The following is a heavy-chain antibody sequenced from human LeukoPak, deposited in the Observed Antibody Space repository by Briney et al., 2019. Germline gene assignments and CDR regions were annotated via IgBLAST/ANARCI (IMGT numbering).Heavy chain of an antibody. Sequence: GGSLRLSCAASGFTFSSFEMNWVRQAPGKGLEWVSYISSSGTTIYYADSVNGRFTISRDNAKNSLFLQMNSLRAEDTAVYYCAREVRVTTVLDYWGQGTQVTVFS. J-gene: IGHJ4*02. CDR3: AREVRVTTVLDY. CDR2: ISSSGTTI. CDR1: GFTFSSFE. D-gene: IGHD4-17*01. V-gene: IGHV3-48*03.